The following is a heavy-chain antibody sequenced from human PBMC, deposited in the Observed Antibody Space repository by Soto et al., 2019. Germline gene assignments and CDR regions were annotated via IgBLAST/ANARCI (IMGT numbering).Heavy chain of an antibody. CDR2: IYYSGIT. CDR1: VGSISGGDYY. J-gene: IGHJ4*02. Sequence: QVQLQESGPGLVKPSQTLSLTCTVSVGSISGGDYYWSWIRQSPEKGLEWIGNIYYSGITNYSQSLKSRLTMSVDTSKNQFSLRLNSVTAADTAVYYCARGGGMAARRFDYWGQGTLVTVSS. D-gene: IGHD3-16*01. CDR3: ARGGGMAARRFDY. V-gene: IGHV4-30-4*01.